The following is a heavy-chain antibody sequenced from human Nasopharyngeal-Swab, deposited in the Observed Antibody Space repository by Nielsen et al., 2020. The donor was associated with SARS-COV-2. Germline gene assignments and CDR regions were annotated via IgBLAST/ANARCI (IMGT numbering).Heavy chain of an antibody. D-gene: IGHD3-10*01. J-gene: IGHJ6*02. CDR3: ARDVMVRGVIAHYYHYGMDV. V-gene: IGHV3-30-3*01. CDR1: GFTFSSYA. Sequence: LSLTCAASGFTFSSYAMHWVRQAPGKGLEWVAVISYDGSNKYYADSVKGRFTISRDNSKNTLYLQMNSLRDEDTAVYYCARDVMVRGVIAHYYHYGMDVWGQGTTVAVSS. CDR2: ISYDGSNK.